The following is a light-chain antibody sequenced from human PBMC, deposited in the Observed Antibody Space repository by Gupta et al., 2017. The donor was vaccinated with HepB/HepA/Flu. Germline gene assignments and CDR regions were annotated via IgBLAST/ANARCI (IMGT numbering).Light chain of an antibody. CDR3: AAWDDGLNALV. CDR1: SSNIGINT. Sequence: QSVLTQPPSASGTPGQRVTISCSGRSSNIGINTVTWYHQFPGTAPKLLIHSNNQRPSGVPDRFSGSKSGTSASLAISGLQSEDEADYYCAAWDDGLNALVFGGGTKLSVL. V-gene: IGLV1-44*01. J-gene: IGLJ2*01. CDR2: SNN.